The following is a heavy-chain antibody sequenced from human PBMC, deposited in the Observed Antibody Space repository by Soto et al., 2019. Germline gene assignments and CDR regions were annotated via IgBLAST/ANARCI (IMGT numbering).Heavy chain of an antibody. CDR2: ISRSGSYI. CDR1: GFTFSNYS. D-gene: IGHD3-3*02. V-gene: IGHV3-21*01. J-gene: IGHJ6*02. CDR3: ARDHQLIFGGTSGMDV. Sequence: EVQLVESGGGLVKPGGSLRLSCAASGFTFSNYSMNWVRQAPGKGLEWVSSISRSGSYIYYADSVKGRFTISRDNAKNSLYLQMNSLRAEDTAVYYCARDHQLIFGGTSGMDVWGQGTTVTVSS.